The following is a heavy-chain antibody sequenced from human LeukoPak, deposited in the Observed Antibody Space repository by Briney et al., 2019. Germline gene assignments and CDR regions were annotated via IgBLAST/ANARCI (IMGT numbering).Heavy chain of an antibody. CDR1: GFMFSRHW. D-gene: IGHD2/OR15-2a*01. Sequence: TGGSLRLSCAPSGFMFSRHWMSWVRQAPGKGPEWVDNIKQVGSERYYVDSVKGRFTISRDNAKNSLYLQMNSLRAEDTAVYYCARDGGHSTDFDYWGQGTLVTVSS. J-gene: IGHJ4*02. V-gene: IGHV3-7*01. CDR2: IKQVGSER. CDR3: ARDGGHSTDFDY.